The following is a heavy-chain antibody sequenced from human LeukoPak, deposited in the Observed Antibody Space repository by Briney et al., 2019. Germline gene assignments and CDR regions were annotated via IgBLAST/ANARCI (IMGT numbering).Heavy chain of an antibody. CDR2: IKQDGSEK. V-gene: IGHV3-7*01. Sequence: GGSLRLSCAASGFTFSSYWMSWVRQAPGKGLEWVANIKQDGSEKYYVDSVKGRFTISRDNAKNSLYLQMNSLRAEDTAVYYCARSFVVVTASYDYWGQGTLVTVSS. D-gene: IGHD2-21*02. CDR1: GFTFSSYW. J-gene: IGHJ4*02. CDR3: ARSFVVVTASYDY.